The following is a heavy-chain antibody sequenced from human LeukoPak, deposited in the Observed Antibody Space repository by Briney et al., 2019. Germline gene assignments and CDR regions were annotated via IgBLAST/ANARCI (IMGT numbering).Heavy chain of an antibody. CDR1: GFNFANHA. CDR3: ARPLYCSGDTCQDY. D-gene: IGHD2-15*01. CDR2: ISGGGDIT. V-gene: IGHV3-23*01. Sequence: GGSLRLSCAASGFNFANHAMSWVRQTPGKGLEWVSAISGGGDITYYADSVTGRFTISRDNSKDTLFLQMHSLRPGDTAVYYCARPLYCSGDTCQDYWGQGTLVAVSS. J-gene: IGHJ4*02.